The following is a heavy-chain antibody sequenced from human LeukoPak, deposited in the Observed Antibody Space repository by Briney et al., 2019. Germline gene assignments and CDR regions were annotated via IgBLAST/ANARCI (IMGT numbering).Heavy chain of an antibody. CDR3: AKVGAPGGWNDDPRTLGY. Sequence: GGSLRLSCAASGFTFSSYGMHWVRQAPGKGLEWVAFIRYDGSNKYYADSVKGRFTISRDNSKNTLYLQMNSLRAEDTAVYYCAKVGAPGGWNDDPRTLGYWGQGTLVTVSS. CDR1: GFTFSSYG. CDR2: IRYDGSNK. J-gene: IGHJ4*02. V-gene: IGHV3-30*02. D-gene: IGHD1-1*01.